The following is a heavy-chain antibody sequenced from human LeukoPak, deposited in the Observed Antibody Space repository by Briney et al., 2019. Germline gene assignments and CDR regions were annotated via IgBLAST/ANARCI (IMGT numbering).Heavy chain of an antibody. V-gene: IGHV1-46*01. CDR2: INPSGGST. J-gene: IGHJ3*02. Sequence: GASVKVSCKASGYTFTGYYMHWVRQAPGQGLEWMGIINPSGGSTSYAQKFQGRVTMTRDTSTSTVYMELSSLRSEDTAVYYCAREGEYYYDSTPAFDIWGQGTMVTVSS. CDR3: AREGEYYYDSTPAFDI. CDR1: GYTFTGYY. D-gene: IGHD3-22*01.